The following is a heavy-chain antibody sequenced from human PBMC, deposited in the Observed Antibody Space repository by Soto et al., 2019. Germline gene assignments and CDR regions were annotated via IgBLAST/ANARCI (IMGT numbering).Heavy chain of an antibody. D-gene: IGHD3-10*01. CDR1: GFSLSTSGEA. CDR2: FYWDDDN. Sequence: QITLKESGPALVKPTQTLTLTCTFSGFSLSTSGEAVGWIRQPPGEALEWLALFYWDDDNRYNPTLKPRLTITKDTSKNQVVLTLTNMDPVDTATDYCAHYVSASPAGWFDPWGQGILVTVSS. CDR3: AHYVSASPAGWFDP. J-gene: IGHJ5*02. V-gene: IGHV2-5*02.